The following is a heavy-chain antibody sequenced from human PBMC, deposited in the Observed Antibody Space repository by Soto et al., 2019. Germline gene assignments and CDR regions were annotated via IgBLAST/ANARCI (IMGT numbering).Heavy chain of an antibody. CDR3: ARXGQWLPRDGLRSSYYFDY. J-gene: IGHJ4*02. Sequence: QVQLVESGGGVVQPGRSLRLSCAASGFNFSSYVMHWVRQAPGKGLEWVAVIWYDGGNKYYADSVKGRFTISRDNSKNTLYLQMNSLRAEDTAVYYCARXGQWLPRDGLRSSYYFDYWGQGTLVTVSS. CDR1: GFNFSSYV. V-gene: IGHV3-33*01. CDR2: IWYDGGNK. D-gene: IGHD6-19*01.